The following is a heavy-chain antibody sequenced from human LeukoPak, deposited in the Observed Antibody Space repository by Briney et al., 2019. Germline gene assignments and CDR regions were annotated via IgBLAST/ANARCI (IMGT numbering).Heavy chain of an antibody. J-gene: IGHJ4*02. D-gene: IGHD3-3*01. CDR2: ISGSGGST. V-gene: IGHV3-23*01. CDR1: GFTFNSYA. Sequence: PGGSLRLSCAASGFTFNSYAMSWVRQAPGKGLEWVSAISGSGGSTYYADSVKGRFTISRDNSKNTLYLQMNSLRAEDTAVYYCAKDDYDFWSGYLFDYWGQGTLVTVSS. CDR3: AKDDYDFWSGYLFDY.